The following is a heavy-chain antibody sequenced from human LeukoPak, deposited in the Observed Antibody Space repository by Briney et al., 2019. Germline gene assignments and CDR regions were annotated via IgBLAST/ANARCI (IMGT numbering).Heavy chain of an antibody. J-gene: IGHJ5*02. CDR2: IGWNSATT. D-gene: IGHD2-15*01. CDR3: ARDMGAVFGSHWFDP. Sequence: GRSLRLSCAASGFTFDDFAMHWVRQTPGKGLEWVSGIGWNSATTGYADSVQGRFTISRDNAKNFLYLQMNSLRYEDTAVYFCARDMGAVFGSHWFDPWGQGTLVTVSS. CDR1: GFTFDDFA. V-gene: IGHV3-9*01.